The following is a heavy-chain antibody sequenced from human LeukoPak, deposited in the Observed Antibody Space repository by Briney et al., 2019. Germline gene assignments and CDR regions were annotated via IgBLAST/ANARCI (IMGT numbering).Heavy chain of an antibody. CDR1: GFTFTSSA. CDR3: ATDDVTTGTKTALGY. V-gene: IGHV1-58*01. Sequence: SLKVSCRASGFTFTSSAVPWVRQARAQGLEWIRWIVVGSGNTNYAQKFQERVTINRDMSTSTAYMELSSLRSEDTAVYYCATDDVTTGTKTALGYWGQGTLVTVSS. J-gene: IGHJ4*02. CDR2: IVVGSGNT. D-gene: IGHD1-1*01.